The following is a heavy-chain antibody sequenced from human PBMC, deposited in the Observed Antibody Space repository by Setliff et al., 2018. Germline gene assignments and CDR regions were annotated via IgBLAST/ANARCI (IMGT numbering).Heavy chain of an antibody. D-gene: IGHD1-26*01. V-gene: IGHV1-18*01. J-gene: IGHJ4*02. CDR1: GYNFITTG. CDR2: ISPFNGNT. CDR3: AGDRSLGATRRLAY. Sequence: ASVKVSCKPSGYNFITTGISWVRQAPGQGPEWMGCISPFNGNTNYAQKFQDRVTMTTDTSTATVYMELRNLRSDDSAVYYCAGDRSLGATRRLAYWGQGTLVTVSS.